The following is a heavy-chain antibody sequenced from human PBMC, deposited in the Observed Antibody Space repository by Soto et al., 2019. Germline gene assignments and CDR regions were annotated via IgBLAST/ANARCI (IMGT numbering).Heavy chain of an antibody. J-gene: IGHJ6*02. D-gene: IGHD6-13*01. CDR2: IYYSGST. V-gene: IGHV4-31*03. CDR3: ARVLKIAAVGILYYYYGMDV. Sequence: SETLSLTCTVSGGSISSGGYYWSWIRQHPGKGLEWIGHIYYSGSTYYNPSLKSRVTISVDTSKNQFSLKLSSVTAADTAVYYCARVLKIAAVGILYYYYGMDVWGQGTTVTVSS. CDR1: GGSISSGGYY.